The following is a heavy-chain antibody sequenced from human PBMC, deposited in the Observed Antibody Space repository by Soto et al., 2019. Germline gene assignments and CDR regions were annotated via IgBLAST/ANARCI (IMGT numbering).Heavy chain of an antibody. CDR1: GFTISSNY. D-gene: IGHD1-1*01. CDR2: MYAAGST. Sequence: EVQLVESGGGLVQPGGSLRLSCAVTGFTISSNYMNWVRQAPGKGLEWVSVMYAAGSTYYADSVKGRFNISRDNSKNTVYLQMNSLRGEDTAVYYCARGSNSNNWKLFDYWGQGTLVTVSS. J-gene: IGHJ4*02. CDR3: ARGSNSNNWKLFDY. V-gene: IGHV3-66*01.